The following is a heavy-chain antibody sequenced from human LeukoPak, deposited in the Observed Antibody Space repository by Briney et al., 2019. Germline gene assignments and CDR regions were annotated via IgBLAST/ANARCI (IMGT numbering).Heavy chain of an antibody. Sequence: GGSLRLSCAASGFSFSDHAMHWVRQAPGKGLEWVAVIWYDGSDKYYADSVKGRFTVSRDNSNNTLYLQMNSLRAEDTAVYYCAKGDSLTYYYDSSGYYPEQAYYFDYWGQGTLVTVSS. J-gene: IGHJ4*02. D-gene: IGHD3-22*01. CDR1: GFSFSDHA. V-gene: IGHV3-33*06. CDR2: IWYDGSDK. CDR3: AKGDSLTYYYDSSGYYPEQAYYFDY.